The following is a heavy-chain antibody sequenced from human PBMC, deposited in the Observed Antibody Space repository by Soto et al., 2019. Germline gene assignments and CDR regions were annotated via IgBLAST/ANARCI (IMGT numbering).Heavy chain of an antibody. CDR1: GGSISSYY. D-gene: IGHD2-15*01. V-gene: IGHV4-59*08. J-gene: IGHJ5*02. Sequence: QVQLQESGPGLVKPSETLSLTCTVSGGSISSYYWNWIRQPPGKGLEWIGFIYYSGSTNYNPSLKSRVSMSVATSKNLASLWLSSVTAADTAVYYCARGGSCSLITCRYGYNWFDPWGQGTLVTVSS. CDR3: ARGGSCSLITCRYGYNWFDP. CDR2: IYYSGST.